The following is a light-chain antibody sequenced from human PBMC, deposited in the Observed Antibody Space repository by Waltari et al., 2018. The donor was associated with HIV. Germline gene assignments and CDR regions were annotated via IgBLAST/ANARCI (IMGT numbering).Light chain of an antibody. J-gene: IGLJ2*01. CDR3: SSYSATNTVV. CDR1: NSDIGGYDR. Sequence: QSALTQPPSVSGSPGQSVTISCAGTNSDIGGYDRFPWYQQPPGTAPKLLIYEVTNRPSGVPGRFSASKSGTTASLTISGLQAGDEGDYYCSSYSATNTVVFGGGTKLTVL. CDR2: EVT. V-gene: IGLV2-18*02.